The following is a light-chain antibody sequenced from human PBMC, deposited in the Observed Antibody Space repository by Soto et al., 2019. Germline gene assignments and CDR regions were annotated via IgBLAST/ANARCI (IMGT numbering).Light chain of an antibody. CDR1: QSVGTS. CDR2: DAS. CDR3: QQRTNWPPRDT. Sequence: DIFLTQSPATLSLSPGERATLTCRASQSVGTSLAWFQQRPGQAPRLLLSDASTRATGIPARFSGSGSGTDFTLAISSLQPEDVAVYYCQQRTNWPPRDTFGQRTRLELK. V-gene: IGKV3-11*01. J-gene: IGKJ2*01.